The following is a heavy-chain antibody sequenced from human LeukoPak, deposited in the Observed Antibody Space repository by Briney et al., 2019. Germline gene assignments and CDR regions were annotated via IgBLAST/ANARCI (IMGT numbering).Heavy chain of an antibody. D-gene: IGHD6-19*01. CDR1: GFTFSSYE. CDR2: ISSSGSTI. Sequence: GSLRLSCAASGFTFSSYEMNWVRQAPGKGLEWVSYISSSGSTIYYADSVKGRFTISRDNAKNSLYLQMNSLRAEDTAVYYCAFSGIAVAGSHRWGQGTLVTVSS. J-gene: IGHJ4*02. CDR3: AFSGIAVAGSHR. V-gene: IGHV3-48*03.